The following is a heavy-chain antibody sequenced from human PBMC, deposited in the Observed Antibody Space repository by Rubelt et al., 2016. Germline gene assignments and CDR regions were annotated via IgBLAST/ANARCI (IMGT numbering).Heavy chain of an antibody. J-gene: IGHJ4*02. CDR3: ARQLSPVVTSNYFDY. CDR1: GDSFTNYW. Sequence: EVQLVQSGPEVKKPGESLKISCKASGDSFTNYWVAWVRQMPGKGLEWMGIIYPRDSDTRHSPYFQGQVSISADKSTETAYLQWSSLKASETAMYYCARQLSPVVTSNYFDYWGQGTLVTVSS. CDR2: IYPRDSDT. V-gene: IGHV5-51*01. D-gene: IGHD2/OR15-2a*01.